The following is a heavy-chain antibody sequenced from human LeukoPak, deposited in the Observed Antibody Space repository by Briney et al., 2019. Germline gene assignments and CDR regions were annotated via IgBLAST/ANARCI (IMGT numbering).Heavy chain of an antibody. J-gene: IGHJ5*02. D-gene: IGHD4-11*01. V-gene: IGHV1-69*05. CDR2: IIPMFGTA. CDR1: GGTFSSYA. CDR3: ARGTKTTVTTAWFDP. Sequence: AAVKVSCKASGGTFSSYAISGVGQAPRQGLEWMGGIIPMFGTANYAQKSQGRVTITTDESTSTAYMQLSSLRSDDTAVYYCARGTKTTVTTAWFDPWGQGPLVTVSS.